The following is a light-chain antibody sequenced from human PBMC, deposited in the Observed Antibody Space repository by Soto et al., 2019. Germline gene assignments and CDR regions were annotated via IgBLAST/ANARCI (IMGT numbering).Light chain of an antibody. J-gene: IGLJ1*01. CDR1: SSDVGGYNY. CDR2: EVS. CDR3: GSYASNIYV. Sequence: QSALTQPASVSGSPGQSITISCTGTSSDVGGYNYVSWYQQHPGKAPKLMIYEVSNRPSGLSNRLSGSKSGNTASLTISGFHAEDEADYYCGSYASNIYVFGTGTKVTVL. V-gene: IGLV2-14*01.